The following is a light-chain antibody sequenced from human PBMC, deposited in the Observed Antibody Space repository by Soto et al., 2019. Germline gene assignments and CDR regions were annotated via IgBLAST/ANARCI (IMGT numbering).Light chain of an antibody. Sequence: AIRMTQSPSSLSASAGDRVAIACRASQDVGRYLAWYQQKPGQAPKLLIYGASTLKSGVPSRFSGGGSGTDFTLTLSCLQSEDFEAYYCQHYKNYPWTFGQGTKVEIK. V-gene: IGKV1-8*01. CDR2: GAS. J-gene: IGKJ1*01. CDR3: QHYKNYPWT. CDR1: QDVGRY.